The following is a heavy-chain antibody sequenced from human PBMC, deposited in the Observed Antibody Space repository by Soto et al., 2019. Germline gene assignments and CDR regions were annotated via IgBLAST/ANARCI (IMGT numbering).Heavy chain of an antibody. V-gene: IGHV1-2*02. Sequence: GASVKVSCKASGYTFADYYIHWVRQAPGQGLEWMGWINPNSGGTHFAQKFQGRVTLTRDTSINTAYIELSRLRSDDTAVYYCAKDRVDCESRCYSYYFDVWGQGTQVTVSS. J-gene: IGHJ4*02. CDR1: GYTFADYY. CDR2: INPNSGGT. D-gene: IGHD2-21*02. CDR3: AKDRVDCESRCYSYYFDV.